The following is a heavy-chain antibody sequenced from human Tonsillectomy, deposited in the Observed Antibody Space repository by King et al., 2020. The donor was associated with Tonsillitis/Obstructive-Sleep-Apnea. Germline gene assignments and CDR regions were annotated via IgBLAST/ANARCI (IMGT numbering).Heavy chain of an antibody. Sequence: QLVQSGGGVVQPGRSLRLSCAASGFTFSSYGMHWVRQAPGKGLEWVAVIWYDGSNKYYADSVKGRFTISRDNSRNTLYLQINSLRAEDTAVYYCARGDCSSTSCYHADYWGQGTLVTVSS. CDR2: IWYDGSNK. CDR3: ARGDCSSTSCYHADY. V-gene: IGHV3-33*01. CDR1: GFTFSSYG. J-gene: IGHJ4*02. D-gene: IGHD2-2*01.